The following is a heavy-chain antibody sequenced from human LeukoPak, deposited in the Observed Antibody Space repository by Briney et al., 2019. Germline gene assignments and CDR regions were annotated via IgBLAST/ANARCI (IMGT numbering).Heavy chain of an antibody. D-gene: IGHD5-18*01. CDR3: ARCGDSYCYRLDY. Sequence: PSETLSLTCAVYGGHLKGYYWSWIRQPPGKGLEWIGEINHSGSTNHNPSLKSRLTISVDTSKNQFSLKLSSVTAADTAVYYCARCGDSYCYRLDYWGQGTLVTVSS. CDR1: GGHLKGYY. CDR2: INHSGST. V-gene: IGHV4-34*01. J-gene: IGHJ4*02.